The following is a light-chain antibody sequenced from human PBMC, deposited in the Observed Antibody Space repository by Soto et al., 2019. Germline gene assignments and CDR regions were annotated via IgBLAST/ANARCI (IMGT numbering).Light chain of an antibody. J-gene: IGLJ1*01. CDR3: CSYAGSYTWV. Sequence: QSALTQPRSVSGSPGQSVTISCTGTSSDVGAYKYVSWYQHHPAEAPKVMIYDVTQRPSGVPDRFSGTKSGNTASLTISGLQAEDEADYYCCSYAGSYTWVFGSGTKVTVL. CDR1: SSDVGAYKY. V-gene: IGLV2-11*01. CDR2: DVT.